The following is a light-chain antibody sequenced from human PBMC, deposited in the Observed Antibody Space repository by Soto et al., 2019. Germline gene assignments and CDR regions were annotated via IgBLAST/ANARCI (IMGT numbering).Light chain of an antibody. CDR3: SSYTSGSTPCV. CDR2: DVS. J-gene: IGLJ1*01. Sequence: QSALTQPASVSGSPGQSITISCTGTSSDIDAYNYVAWYQQHPGKAPKLMIYDVSNRPSGISNRFSGSKSGNTASLTISGHQAEDEADYYCSSYTSGSTPCVFGTGTKVTVL. CDR1: SSDIDAYNY. V-gene: IGLV2-14*01.